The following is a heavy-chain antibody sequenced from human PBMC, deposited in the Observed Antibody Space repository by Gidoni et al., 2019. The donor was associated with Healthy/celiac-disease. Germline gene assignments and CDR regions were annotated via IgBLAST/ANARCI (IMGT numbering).Heavy chain of an antibody. J-gene: IGHJ6*02. Sequence: QVQLQQWGAGLLKPSEPLSPTCAVYGGSFSGYYWNWIRQPPGKGRECSGEINHSGSTNYNPSRNSRVTISVDTSKNQFSLKLSSVTAADTAVYYGARGHRVYYYDGMDVWGQGTTVTVSS. CDR3: ARGHRVYYYDGMDV. V-gene: IGHV4-34*01. CDR1: GGSFSGYY. CDR2: INHSGST.